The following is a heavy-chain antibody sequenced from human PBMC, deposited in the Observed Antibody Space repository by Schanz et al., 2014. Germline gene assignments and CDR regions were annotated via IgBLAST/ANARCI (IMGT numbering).Heavy chain of an antibody. CDR1: GFTLSSYG. CDR3: ARDRRRYCSTASCLHDNWFDP. J-gene: IGHJ5*02. CDR2: ISYDGSSK. Sequence: QVQLVESGGGVVQPGRSLRLSCSASGFTLSSYGMHWVRQAPGKGLEWVALISYDGSSKNHADSVQGRFTISRDNSKNALYLQMDSLRSDDTAVYYCARDRRRYCSTASCLHDNWFDPWGQGTLVIVSS. D-gene: IGHD2-2*01. V-gene: IGHV3-33*01.